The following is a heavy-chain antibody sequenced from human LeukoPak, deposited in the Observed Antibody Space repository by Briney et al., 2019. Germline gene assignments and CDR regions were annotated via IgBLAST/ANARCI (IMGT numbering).Heavy chain of an antibody. Sequence: GRSLRLSCAASGFTFSSYGMHWVRQTPGKGLEWVAVISYDGNNKYYADSVKGRFTTSRDNSKNTLYLQMNSLRAEDTAVYYCAKGYGRNIDYRGQGTLVTVSS. CDR2: ISYDGNNK. CDR3: AKGYGRNIDY. J-gene: IGHJ4*02. V-gene: IGHV3-30*18. CDR1: GFTFSSYG. D-gene: IGHD6-13*01.